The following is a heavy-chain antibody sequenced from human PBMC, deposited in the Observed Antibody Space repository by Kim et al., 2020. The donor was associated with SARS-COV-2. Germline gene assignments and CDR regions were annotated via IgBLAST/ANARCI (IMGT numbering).Heavy chain of an antibody. J-gene: IGHJ4*02. D-gene: IGHD5-18*01. CDR3: AKDLKLWLAFSPYYFDY. Sequence: VKGRFTISRDNSKNTLYLQMNSLRAEDTAVYYCAKDLKLWLAFSPYYFDYWGQGTLVTVSS. V-gene: IGHV3-23*01.